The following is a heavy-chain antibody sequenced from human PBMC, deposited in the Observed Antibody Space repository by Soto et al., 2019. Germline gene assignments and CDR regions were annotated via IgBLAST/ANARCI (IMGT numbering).Heavy chain of an antibody. CDR1: GGSITDYS. D-gene: IGHD2-21*02. V-gene: IGHV4-4*07. Sequence: SETLSLTCTVSGGSITDYSWVWIRQPAGKGLEWIGRIFSSGSTNCNPSLKGRITMSLDTSKNQFSLKLNSATATDTAVYFCARDQGVVVTADNWFDPWGQGILVTVSS. CDR2: IFSSGST. CDR3: ARDQGVVVTADNWFDP. J-gene: IGHJ5*02.